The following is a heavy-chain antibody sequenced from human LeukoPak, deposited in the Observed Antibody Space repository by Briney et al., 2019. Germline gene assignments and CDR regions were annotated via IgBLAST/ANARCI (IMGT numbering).Heavy chain of an antibody. CDR2: ISYDGSNK. CDR1: GFAVSSYA. D-gene: IGHD6-13*01. Sequence: GGSLRLSCAASGFAVSSYAMHWVRQAPGKGLEWVAVISYDGSNKYYADSVKGRFTISRDNSKNTLYLQMNSLRAEDTAVYYCARDGVEYSSSWYRGGDYWGQGTLVTVSS. V-gene: IGHV3-30-3*01. CDR3: ARDGVEYSSSWYRGGDY. J-gene: IGHJ4*02.